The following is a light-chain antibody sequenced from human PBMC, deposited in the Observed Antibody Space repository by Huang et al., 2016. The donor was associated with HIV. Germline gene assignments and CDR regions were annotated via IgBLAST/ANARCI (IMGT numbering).Light chain of an antibody. CDR3: QQYYIYPHA. V-gene: IGKV1-8*01. CDR1: QGISSY. Sequence: AIRMTQSPSSLSASTGDRVTITCRASQGISSYLAWYQQKPGKAPKLLISSASTLQGGVPSRFSGSGFGTDFTLTISSLQSEDLGTYYCQQYYIYPHAFGQGTKLEIK. J-gene: IGKJ2*01. CDR2: SAS.